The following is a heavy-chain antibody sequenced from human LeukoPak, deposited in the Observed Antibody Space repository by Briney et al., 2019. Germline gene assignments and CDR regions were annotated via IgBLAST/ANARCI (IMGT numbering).Heavy chain of an antibody. V-gene: IGHV3-43D*03. CDR3: AKDISMRRDFWSGSTLGY. J-gene: IGHJ4*02. D-gene: IGHD3-3*01. CDR2: ISWDGGST. CDR1: GFTFDDYA. Sequence: PGGSLRLSCAASGFTFDDYAMHWVRQAPGKCLEWVSLISWDGGSTYYADSVKGRFTISRDNSKNSLYLQMNSLRAEDTALYYSAKDISMRRDFWSGSTLGYWGQGTLVTVSS.